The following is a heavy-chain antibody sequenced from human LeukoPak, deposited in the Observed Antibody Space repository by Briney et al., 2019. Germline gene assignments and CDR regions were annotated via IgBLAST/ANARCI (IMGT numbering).Heavy chain of an antibody. V-gene: IGHV3-21*01. CDR1: GFTFSSYS. J-gene: IGHJ4*02. Sequence: KPGGSLRLSCAASGFTFSSYSMNWVRQAPGKGLEWVSSISSSSSYIYYADSVKGRFTISGDNAKNSLYLQMNSLRAEDTAVYYCARNQGPITIFGVVIPLFDYWGQGTLVTVSS. CDR3: ARNQGPITIFGVVIPLFDY. CDR2: ISSSSSYI. D-gene: IGHD3-3*01.